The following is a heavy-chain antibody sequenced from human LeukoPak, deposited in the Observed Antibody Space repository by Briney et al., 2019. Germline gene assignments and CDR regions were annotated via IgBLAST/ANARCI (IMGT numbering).Heavy chain of an antibody. D-gene: IGHD4-17*01. Sequence: SETLSLTCTVSGGSISSYYWSWIRQPAGKGLEWIGRIYTSGSTNYNPSLKSRVTMSVDTSKNQFSLKLSSVTAADTAVYYCARDEGFTYGKTNWFDPWGQGTLVTVSS. CDR2: IYTSGST. CDR1: GGSISSYY. CDR3: ARDEGFTYGKTNWFDP. J-gene: IGHJ5*02. V-gene: IGHV4-4*07.